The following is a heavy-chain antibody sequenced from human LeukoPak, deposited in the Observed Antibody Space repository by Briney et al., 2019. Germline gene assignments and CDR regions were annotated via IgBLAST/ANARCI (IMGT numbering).Heavy chain of an antibody. D-gene: IGHD6-19*01. V-gene: IGHV4-59*01. CDR1: GGSISSNY. CDR2: IYDSGTT. Sequence: SETLSLTCTVSGGSISSNYWSWIRQPPGKGLEWIGYIYDSGTTNYNPSLKSRATISEDMSKNQFSLKVRSVTAADTAVYYCARPTGGWSYFDHWGQGILVTVSS. CDR3: ARPTGGWSYFDH. J-gene: IGHJ4*02.